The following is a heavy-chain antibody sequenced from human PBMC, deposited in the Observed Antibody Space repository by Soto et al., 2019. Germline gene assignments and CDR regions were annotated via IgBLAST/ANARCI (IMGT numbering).Heavy chain of an antibody. CDR2: IYPGDSDT. J-gene: IGHJ3*02. V-gene: IGHV5-51*01. Sequence: GESLKISCKGSGYSFTSYWIGWVRQMPGKGLEWMGNIYPGDSDTRYSPSFQGQVTISADKSISNAYLQWSSLKASDTAMYYCARVYDILTGYYAFDIWGQGTMVTVSS. CDR3: ARVYDILTGYYAFDI. D-gene: IGHD3-9*01. CDR1: GYSFTSYW.